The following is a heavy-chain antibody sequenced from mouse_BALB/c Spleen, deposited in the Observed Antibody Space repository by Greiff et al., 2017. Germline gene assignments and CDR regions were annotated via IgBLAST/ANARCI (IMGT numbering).Heavy chain of an antibody. D-gene: IGHD2-4*01. J-gene: IGHJ2*01. CDR3: ARGPYYDYDGGDFDY. CDR1: GYTFTSYW. Sequence: VQLQESGAELAKPGASVKMSCKASGYTFTSYWMHWVKQRPGQGLEWIGYINPSTGYTEYNQKFKDKATLTADKSSSTAYMQLSSLTSEDSAVYYCARGPYYDYDGGDFDYWGQGTTLTVSS. V-gene: IGHV1-7*01. CDR2: INPSTGYT.